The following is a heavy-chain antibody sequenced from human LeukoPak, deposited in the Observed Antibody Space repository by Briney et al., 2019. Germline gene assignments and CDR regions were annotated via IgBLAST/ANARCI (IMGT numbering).Heavy chain of an antibody. V-gene: IGHV3-23*01. CDR3: VKDRTTVTASWG. CDR1: GFTFSNYA. J-gene: IGHJ4*02. CDR2: ISGTSSGT. Sequence: SGGSLRLSCAASGFTFSNYAMSWVRQAPGKGLEWVSTISGTSSGTYYTDSVKGRFTISRDNSKNTLYLQMNSLKAEDTALYHCVKDRTTVTASWGWGQGALITVSS. D-gene: IGHD4-17*01.